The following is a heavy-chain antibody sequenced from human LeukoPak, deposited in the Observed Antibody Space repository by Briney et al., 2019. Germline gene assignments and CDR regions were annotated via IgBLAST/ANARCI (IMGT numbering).Heavy chain of an antibody. Sequence: ASVELSCKASGYTFTTHGIAWVRHAPGQGLEWMGWISAHNGHTNYAQSLQGRVTMTTDTSTNTAYTELRSLRSDDTVVYYCARDGYFDLWGRGTLVTVSS. CDR3: ARDGYFDL. V-gene: IGHV1-18*01. CDR1: GYTFTTHG. J-gene: IGHJ2*01. CDR2: ISAHNGHT.